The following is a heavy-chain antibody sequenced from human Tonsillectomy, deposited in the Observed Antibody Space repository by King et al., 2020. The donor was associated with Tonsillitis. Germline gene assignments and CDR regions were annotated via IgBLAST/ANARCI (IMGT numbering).Heavy chain of an antibody. V-gene: IGHV3-73*01. CDR2: IRSKPNNYAT. CDR3: TIFAAPEYGDYGDY. D-gene: IGHD4-17*01. J-gene: IGHJ4*02. CDR1: GFAFRGSA. Sequence: VQLVESGGGLVQPGGSLKLSCAASGFAFRGSAMHWVRQASGKGLEWVGRIRSKPNNYATAYAASVKGRFTISRDDSKNTAYLRMNSLKNEDTAVYYCTIFAAPEYGDYGDYWGQGPLVTVSS.